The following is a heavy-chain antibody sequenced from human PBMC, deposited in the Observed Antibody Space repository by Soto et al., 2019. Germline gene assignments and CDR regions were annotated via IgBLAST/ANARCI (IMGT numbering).Heavy chain of an antibody. CDR1: GGSFSGYY. CDR3: ARGGRYCSSTSCHRASYYFDY. Sequence: SETLSLTCAVYGGSFSGYYWSWIRQPPWKWLEWIGEINHSGSTNYNPSLKSRVTISVDTSKNQFSLKLSSVTAADTAVYYCARGGRYCSSTSCHRASYYFDYWGQGTLVTVSS. V-gene: IGHV4-34*01. J-gene: IGHJ4*02. D-gene: IGHD2-2*01. CDR2: INHSGST.